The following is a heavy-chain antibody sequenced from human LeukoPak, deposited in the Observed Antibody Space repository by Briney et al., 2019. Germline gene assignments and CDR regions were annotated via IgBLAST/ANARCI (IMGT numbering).Heavy chain of an antibody. V-gene: IGHV1-2*02. CDR3: ARKGTVEMATIDN. CDR1: GYTFTGYY. D-gene: IGHD5-24*01. J-gene: IGHJ4*02. CDR2: INPNSGGT. Sequence: ASVKVSCKASGYTFTGYYMHWVRQAPGQGLEWMGWINPNSGGTNYAQKFQGRVTMTRDTSITTAFMELSRLRSDDTAVYYCARKGTVEMATIDNWGQGTLVTVSS.